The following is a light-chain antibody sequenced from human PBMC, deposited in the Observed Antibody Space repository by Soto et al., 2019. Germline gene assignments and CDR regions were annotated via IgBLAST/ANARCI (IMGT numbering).Light chain of an antibody. Sequence: EIVLTHSPATLSLSPGERATLSCRASQSVSSYLAWYQQKPGQAPRLLIYDASNRATGIPARFSGSGSGTEFTLTISSLQSEDFAVYYCQQYNNWTIT. CDR2: DAS. V-gene: IGKV3-11*01. J-gene: IGKJ5*01. CDR3: QQYNNWTIT. CDR1: QSVSSY.